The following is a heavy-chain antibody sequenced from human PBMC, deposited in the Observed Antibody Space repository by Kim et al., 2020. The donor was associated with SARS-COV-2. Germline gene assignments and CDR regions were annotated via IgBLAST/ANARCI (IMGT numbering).Heavy chain of an antibody. CDR2: T. Sequence: TNYNPSLNSRVTISVDTSTNQVSLKVSSVTAADTAVYYCARRPYYGMDVWGQGTTVTVSS. V-gene: IGHV4-61*07. CDR3: ARRPYYGMDV. J-gene: IGHJ6*02.